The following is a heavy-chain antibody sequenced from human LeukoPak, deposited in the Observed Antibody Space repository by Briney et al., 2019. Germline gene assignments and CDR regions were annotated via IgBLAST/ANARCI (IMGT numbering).Heavy chain of an antibody. CDR1: GGSISSYY. CDR2: IFYSGST. CDR3: ARAPAGVPRWHMDV. J-gene: IGHJ6*03. D-gene: IGHD4-23*01. V-gene: IGHV4-59*01. Sequence: PSGTLSLTCTVSGGSISSYYWSWIRQPPGKGLEWIAYIFYSGSTNYNPSLQSRVTLSVDSSKNQFSLKLTSVTAADTAVYFCARAPAGVPRWHMDVWGKGTTVTVSS.